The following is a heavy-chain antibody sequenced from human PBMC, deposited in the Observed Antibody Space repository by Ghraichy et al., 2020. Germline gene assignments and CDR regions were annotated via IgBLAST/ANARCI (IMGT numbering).Heavy chain of an antibody. CDR3: ARQGFHFWSGYHNWFDP. CDR2: MNPNSGNT. V-gene: IGHV1-8*02. CDR1: GYTFTSYD. Sequence: ASVKVSCKASGYTFTSYDINWVRQATGQGLEWMGWMNPNSGNTGYAQKFQGRVTMTRNTSISTAYMELSSLRSEDTAVYYCARQGFHFWSGYHNWFDPWGQGTLVTVSS. D-gene: IGHD3-3*01. J-gene: IGHJ5*02.